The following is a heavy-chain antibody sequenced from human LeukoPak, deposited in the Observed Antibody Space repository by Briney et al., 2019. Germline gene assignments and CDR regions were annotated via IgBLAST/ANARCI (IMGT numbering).Heavy chain of an antibody. CDR1: GFTFSSYG. V-gene: IGHV3-30*02. CDR2: IRYDGSNK. D-gene: IGHD2-2*01. CDR3: AKGYCSSTSCSNYYYMDV. J-gene: IGHJ6*03. Sequence: GGSLRLSCAASGFTFSSYGMHWVRQAPGKGLEWVAFIRYDGSNKYYADSVKGRFTISRDNSKNTLYLQMNSLRAEDTAVYYCAKGYCSSTSCSNYYYMDVWGKGTTVTVSS.